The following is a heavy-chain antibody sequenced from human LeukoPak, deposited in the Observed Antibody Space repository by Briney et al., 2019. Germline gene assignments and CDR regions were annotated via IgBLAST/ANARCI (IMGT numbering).Heavy chain of an antibody. J-gene: IGHJ6*03. CDR2: IYHSGST. CDR3: ARQPESIAARRGYYYYYYYMDV. V-gene: IGHV4-38-2*02. Sequence: SETLSLTCTVSGYSISSGYYWGWIRQSPGKGLEWIGSIYHSGSTYYNPSLKSRVTISVDTSKNQFSLKLSSVTAADTAVYYCARQPESIAARRGYYYYYYYMDVWGKGTTVTVSS. CDR1: GYSISSGYY. D-gene: IGHD6-6*01.